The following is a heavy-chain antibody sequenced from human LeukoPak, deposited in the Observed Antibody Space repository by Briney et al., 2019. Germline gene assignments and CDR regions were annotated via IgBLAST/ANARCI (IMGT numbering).Heavy chain of an antibody. V-gene: IGHV4-39*01. Sequence: PSETLSLTCTVSGGSISSSNYYWGWIRQTPGKGLEWIGSIYYSGSTYYNPSLKSRVTISVDTSKNQFSLKLSSVTAADTAVYYCARHPRNGSYPFYYYGMDVRGQGTTVTVSS. CDR3: ARHPRNGSYPFYYYGMDV. D-gene: IGHD1-26*01. J-gene: IGHJ6*02. CDR2: IYYSGST. CDR1: GGSISSSNYY.